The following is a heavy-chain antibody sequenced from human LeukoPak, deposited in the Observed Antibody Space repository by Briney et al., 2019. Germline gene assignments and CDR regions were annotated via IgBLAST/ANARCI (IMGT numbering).Heavy chain of an antibody. CDR3: ARGYGWAFDI. J-gene: IGHJ3*02. Sequence: GGSLRLSCAASGFTFSSYWMHWVRQAPGKGLVWVSRISTDGSSTSYADSVKGRCTISRDNAKNTLYLQMNSLRAEDTAVYYCARGYGWAFDIWGQGTMVTVSS. CDR2: ISTDGSST. D-gene: IGHD5-18*01. CDR1: GFTFSSYW. V-gene: IGHV3-74*01.